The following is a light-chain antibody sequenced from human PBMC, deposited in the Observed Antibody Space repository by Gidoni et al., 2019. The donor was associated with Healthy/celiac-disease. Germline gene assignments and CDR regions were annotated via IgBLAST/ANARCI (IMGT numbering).Light chain of an antibody. Sequence: EIVVTQSPGTLSLTPGERATLSCRASQRVSSSYLAWYQQKPGQAPRLRINGASIRATGIPDRFSGSGSGTDFPLTISRLEPEDFAVYYCQQYGSSPRPFGQGTKVDIK. CDR3: QQYGSSPRP. CDR1: QRVSSSY. V-gene: IGKV3-20*01. CDR2: GAS. J-gene: IGKJ1*01.